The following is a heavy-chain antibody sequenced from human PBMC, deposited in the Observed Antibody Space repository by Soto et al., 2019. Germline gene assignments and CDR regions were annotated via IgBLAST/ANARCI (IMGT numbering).Heavy chain of an antibody. CDR3: ARCWGSSGWYFDY. CDR2: IYYSGST. Sequence: SETLSLTCTVSGGSISSGDYYWSWIRQPPGKGLEWIGYIYYSGSTYYNPSLKSRVTISVDTSKNQFSLKLSSVTAADTAVYYCARCWGSSGWYFDYWGQGTLVTVSS. J-gene: IGHJ4*02. D-gene: IGHD6-19*01. CDR1: GGSISSGDYY. V-gene: IGHV4-30-4*01.